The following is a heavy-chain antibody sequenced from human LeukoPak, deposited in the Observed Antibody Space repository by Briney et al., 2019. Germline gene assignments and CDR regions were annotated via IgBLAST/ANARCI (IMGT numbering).Heavy chain of an antibody. V-gene: IGHV3-15*01. D-gene: IGHD3-3*01. CDR1: GFTFSNAW. Sequence: GGSLRLSCAASGFTFSNAWMSWVRQAPGKGLEWVGRIKSKTDGGTTDYAAPVKGRFTISRDDSKNTLYLQMNSLKTEDTAVYYCYCRYYDFWSGLRPFDYWGQGTLVTVSS. CDR2: IKSKTDGGTT. J-gene: IGHJ4*02. CDR3: YCRYYDFWSGLRPFDY.